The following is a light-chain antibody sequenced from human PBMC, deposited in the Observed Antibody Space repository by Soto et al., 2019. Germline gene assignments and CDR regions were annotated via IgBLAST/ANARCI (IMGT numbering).Light chain of an antibody. V-gene: IGKV4-1*01. CDR3: QEYDNWT. CDR1: QSVLYSSNNKNY. CDR2: WAS. Sequence: DIVMTQSPDSLAVSLGERATINCKSSQSVLYSSNNKNYLAWYQQKPGQPPKLLIYWASTRESGVPDRFSGSGSGTDFTLTISSLQAEDVAVYYCQEYDNWTFGQGTKVELK. J-gene: IGKJ1*01.